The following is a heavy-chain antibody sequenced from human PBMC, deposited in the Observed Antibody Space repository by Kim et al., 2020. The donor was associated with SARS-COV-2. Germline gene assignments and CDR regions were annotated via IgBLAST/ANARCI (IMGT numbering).Heavy chain of an antibody. CDR3: ASAVPPRATPQARIAVAYLFDY. Sequence: ASVKVSCKASGYTFTSYAMNWVRQAPGQGLEWMGWINTNTGNPTYAQGFTGRFVFSLDTSVSTAYLQISSLKAEDTAVYYCASAVPPRATPQARIAVAYLFDYWGQGTLVTVSS. V-gene: IGHV7-4-1*02. CDR1: GYTFTSYA. CDR2: INTNTGNP. J-gene: IGHJ4*02. D-gene: IGHD6-19*01.